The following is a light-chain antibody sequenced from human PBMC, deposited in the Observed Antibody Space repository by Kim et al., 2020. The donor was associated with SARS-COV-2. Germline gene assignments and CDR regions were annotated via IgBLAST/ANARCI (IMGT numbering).Light chain of an antibody. CDR1: SSNIGTNT. J-gene: IGLJ2*01. CDR2: RSN. CDR3: AAWDDSLNGGV. Sequence: GQRVTISCSGSSSNIGTNTVNWYQQLPGTAPKLLIYRSNQRSSGVPDRFSGSESGTSASLAISGLQSEDEADYYCAAWDDSLNGGVFGGGTQLTVL. V-gene: IGLV1-44*01.